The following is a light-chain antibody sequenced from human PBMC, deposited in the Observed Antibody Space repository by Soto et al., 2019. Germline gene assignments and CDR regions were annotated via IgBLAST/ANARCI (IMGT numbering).Light chain of an antibody. V-gene: IGKV3-15*01. CDR2: SSS. J-gene: IGKJ2*01. Sequence: EIVMTQSPVTLSVSPGERATLSCRASQSVGSNLAWYQQKPGQAPRLLGYSSSTRATDVPARVTGSGSGTEFTLTVSSLQSEDVAVYFCQHYTQWPRFTFGQGTRLEIK. CDR3: QHYTQWPRFT. CDR1: QSVGSN.